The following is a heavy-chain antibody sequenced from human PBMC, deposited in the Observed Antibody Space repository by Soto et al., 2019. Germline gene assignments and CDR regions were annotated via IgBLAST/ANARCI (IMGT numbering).Heavy chain of an antibody. Sequence: EVQLVESGGGLIQPGGSLRLSCATSGFAVSSSYMSWVRQTPEKGLEWVSIIYSGGSTYYADSVEGRFTISRDNSMNTVYLQMNSLRAEDTAVYYCARAHNWNDAYFDCWGQGTLVTVSS. CDR2: IYSGGST. CDR3: ARAHNWNDAYFDC. CDR1: GFAVSSSY. D-gene: IGHD1-1*01. V-gene: IGHV3-53*01. J-gene: IGHJ4*02.